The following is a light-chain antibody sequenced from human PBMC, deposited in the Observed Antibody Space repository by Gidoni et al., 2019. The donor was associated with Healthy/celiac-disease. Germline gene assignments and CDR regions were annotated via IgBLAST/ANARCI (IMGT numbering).Light chain of an antibody. J-gene: IGKJ2*01. Sequence: DIVMTQSPLSLPVTPGEPASISCRSSQSLLHSNGYNYLDWYLQKPGQSPQLLIYLGSNRASGVPDRFSGSGSGTDFTLKIRRVEAEDGGVYYCMQALQTPYTFGQGTKLELK. CDR1: QSLLHSNGYNY. V-gene: IGKV2-28*01. CDR3: MQALQTPYT. CDR2: LGS.